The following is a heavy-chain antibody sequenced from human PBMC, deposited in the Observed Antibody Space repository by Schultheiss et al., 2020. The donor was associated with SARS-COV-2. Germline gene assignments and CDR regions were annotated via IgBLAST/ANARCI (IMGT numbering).Heavy chain of an antibody. J-gene: IGHJ4*02. CDR2: INPNSGGT. V-gene: IGHV1-2*02. CDR3: ARVGVDYYDSSGYYYGSDY. D-gene: IGHD3-22*01. Sequence: ASVKVSCKASGYTFTGYYMHWVRQAPGQGLEWMGWINPNSGGTNYAQKFQGRVTMTRDTSISTAYMELSRLRSDDTAVYYCARVGVDYYDSSGYYYGSDYWGQGTLVTVSS. CDR1: GYTFTGYY.